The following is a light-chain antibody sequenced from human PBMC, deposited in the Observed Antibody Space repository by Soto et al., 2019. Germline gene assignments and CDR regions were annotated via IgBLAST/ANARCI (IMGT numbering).Light chain of an antibody. CDR2: GNN. CDR3: QSYDSSLSGYV. J-gene: IGLJ1*01. Sequence: QPVLTQPPSVSGAPGQRVTISCTGSSSNIGAGYDVNWYQQLPGTAPKLLIYGNNNRPSGVPDRFSGSKSGTSASLAITGLQAEDEADYYCQSYDSSLSGYVFGTGTKVTVL. V-gene: IGLV1-40*01. CDR1: SSNIGAGYD.